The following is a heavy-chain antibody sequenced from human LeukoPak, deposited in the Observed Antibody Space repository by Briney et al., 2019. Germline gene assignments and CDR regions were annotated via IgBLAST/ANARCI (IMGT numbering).Heavy chain of an antibody. CDR3: ARVTGYMIEDYFDY. CDR1: GGPISSYY. CDR2: IYYSGST. V-gene: IGHV4-59*13. D-gene: IGHD3-22*01. Sequence: SDTLSLTCTVSGGPISSYYWSWLRQPPGKGLEWIGYIYYSGSTNYNPSLKSRVTISVETSKNQFSLKLSSVTAADTAVYYCARVTGYMIEDYFDYWGQGTLVTVSS. J-gene: IGHJ4*02.